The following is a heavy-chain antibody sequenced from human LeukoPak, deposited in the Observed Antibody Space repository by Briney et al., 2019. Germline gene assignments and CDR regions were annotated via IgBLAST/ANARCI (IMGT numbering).Heavy chain of an antibody. V-gene: IGHV1-18*01. CDR3: ARDSPASGIAPTFDP. D-gene: IGHD6-13*01. J-gene: IGHJ5*02. CDR1: GYTFTSYG. Sequence: ASVKVSCKASGYTFTSYGISWVRRAPGQGLEWMGWISAYNGNTNYAQKFQGRVTMTTDTSTSTAYMELRSLRSDDTAVYYCARDSPASGIAPTFDPWGQGTLVTVSS. CDR2: ISAYNGNT.